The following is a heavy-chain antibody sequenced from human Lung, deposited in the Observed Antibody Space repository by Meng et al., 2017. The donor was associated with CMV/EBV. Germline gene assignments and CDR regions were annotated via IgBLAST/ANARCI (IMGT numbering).Heavy chain of an antibody. V-gene: IGHV3-23*01. CDR1: GFTFDNYG. Sequence: GESLKISCTASGFTFDNYGMSWVRQAPGKGLEWVSGISGSGGNSYYADSVKGRFTISRDNSKNTLYLHMNGLRADDTAVYYCAKAVVPVYYNYGMYVWGQGXMVTVSS. CDR3: AKAVVPVYYNYGMYV. CDR2: ISGSGGNS. D-gene: IGHD2-15*01. J-gene: IGHJ6*02.